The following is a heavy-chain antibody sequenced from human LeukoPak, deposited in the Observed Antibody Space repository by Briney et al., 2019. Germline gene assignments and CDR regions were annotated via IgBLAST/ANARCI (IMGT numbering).Heavy chain of an antibody. CDR3: AKDISSGWYPGHFDY. J-gene: IGHJ4*02. CDR1: GFIFGSYG. D-gene: IGHD6-19*01. V-gene: IGHV3-30*02. Sequence: GGSLRLSCAASGFIFGSYGMHWVRQAPGKGLEWVAFIRYDGSKKYYADSVKGRFTISRDNAKNSLYLQMNSLRAEDMALYYCAKDISSGWYPGHFDYWGQGTLVTVSS. CDR2: IRYDGSKK.